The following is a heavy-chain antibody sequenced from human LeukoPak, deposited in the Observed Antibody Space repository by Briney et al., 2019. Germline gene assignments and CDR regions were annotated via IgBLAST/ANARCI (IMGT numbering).Heavy chain of an antibody. CDR3: ASHSSSWYAEQNWFDP. J-gene: IGHJ5*02. CDR1: GYTFTSYG. CDR2: ISAYNGNT. Sequence: ASVKVSCKASGYTFTSYGISWVRQAPGQGLEWMGWISAYNGNTNYAQKLQGRVTMTTDTSTSTAYMELRSLRSDDTAVYYCASHSSSWYAEQNWFDPWGQGTLVTVSS. D-gene: IGHD6-13*01. V-gene: IGHV1-18*01.